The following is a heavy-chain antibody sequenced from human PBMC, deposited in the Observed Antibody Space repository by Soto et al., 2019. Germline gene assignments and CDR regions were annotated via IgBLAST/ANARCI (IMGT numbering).Heavy chain of an antibody. CDR2: ISGGGSDI. J-gene: IGHJ4*02. V-gene: IGHV3-11*01. D-gene: IGHD3-10*01. CDR1: GFTFSDHF. Sequence: QVLLVESGGGLVKPGGSLRLSCAASGFTFSDHFMTWIRQAPGKGLEWISYISGGGSDIYYADSVKGRFTVSRDNAKNSLYLQISSLRAEDTAVYYCAGDPYYYASDYWGQGTLVTVSS. CDR3: AGDPYYYASDY.